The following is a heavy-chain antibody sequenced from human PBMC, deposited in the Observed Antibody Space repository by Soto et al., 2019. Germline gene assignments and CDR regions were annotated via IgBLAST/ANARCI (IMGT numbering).Heavy chain of an antibody. D-gene: IGHD2-2*01. CDR3: ARGLNIVVVPDAPNWFDP. CDR2: IYYSGST. V-gene: IGHV4-59*01. Sequence: PSETLSLTCTVSGGSISSYYWSWIRQPPGKGLEWIGYIYYSGSTNYNPSLKSRVTISVDTSKNQFSLKLSSVTAADTAVYYCARGLNIVVVPDAPNWFDPWGQGTLVTV. J-gene: IGHJ5*02. CDR1: GGSISSYY.